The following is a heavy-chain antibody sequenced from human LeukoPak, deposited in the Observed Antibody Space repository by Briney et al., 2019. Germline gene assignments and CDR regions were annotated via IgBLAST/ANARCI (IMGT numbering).Heavy chain of an antibody. CDR1: GFTFSSYS. CDR3: ARDSWAYCGGDCSAPGMDV. J-gene: IGHJ6*02. CDR2: ISSSSNYV. D-gene: IGHD2-21*02. V-gene: IGHV3-21*01. Sequence: GGSLRLSCAASGFTFSSYSMNWVRQAPGKGLEWVSSISSSSNYVFYADSVKGRFTISRDNSKNTLYLQMNSLRVEGTALYYCARDSWAYCGGDCSAPGMDVWGQGTTVTVSS.